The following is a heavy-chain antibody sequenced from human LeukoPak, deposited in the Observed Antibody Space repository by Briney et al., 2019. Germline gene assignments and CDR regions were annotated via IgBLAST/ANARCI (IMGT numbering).Heavy chain of an antibody. D-gene: IGHD3-22*01. CDR1: GGSISSSSYY. V-gene: IGHV4-39*07. Sequence: PSETLSLTCTVSGGSISSSSYYWGWIRQPPGKGLEWIGSIYYSGSTYYNPSLKSRVTISVDTSKNQFSLKLSSVTAADTAVYYCARDRLRSSGYYDYWGQGTLVTVSS. CDR3: ARDRLRSSGYYDY. J-gene: IGHJ4*02. CDR2: IYYSGST.